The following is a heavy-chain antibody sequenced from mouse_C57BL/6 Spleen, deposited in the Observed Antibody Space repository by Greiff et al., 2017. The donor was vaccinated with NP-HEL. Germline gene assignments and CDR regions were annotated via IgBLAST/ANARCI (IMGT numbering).Heavy chain of an antibody. Sequence: EVQVVESGPGLVKPSQSLSLTCSVTGYSITSGYYWNWIRQFPGNKLEWMGYISYDGSNNYNPSLKNRISITRDTSKNQFFLKLNSVTTEDTATYYCARDGGSSYPAWFAYWGQGTLVTVSA. D-gene: IGHD1-1*01. CDR1: GYSITSGYY. CDR2: ISYDGSN. V-gene: IGHV3-6*01. CDR3: ARDGGSSYPAWFAY. J-gene: IGHJ3*01.